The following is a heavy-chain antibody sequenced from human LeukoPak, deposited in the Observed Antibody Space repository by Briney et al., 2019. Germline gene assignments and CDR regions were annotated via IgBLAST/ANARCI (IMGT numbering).Heavy chain of an antibody. J-gene: IGHJ4*02. D-gene: IGHD5-18*01. Sequence: ASVKVSCKVSGYTLTELSMHWVRQAPGKGLGGRGGFDPEDGETIYAQKFQGRVTMTEDTSTDTAYMELSSLRSEDTAVYYCATDGPYTAMVKGGDYWGQGTLVTVSS. CDR2: FDPEDGET. CDR1: GYTLTELS. CDR3: ATDGPYTAMVKGGDY. V-gene: IGHV1-24*01.